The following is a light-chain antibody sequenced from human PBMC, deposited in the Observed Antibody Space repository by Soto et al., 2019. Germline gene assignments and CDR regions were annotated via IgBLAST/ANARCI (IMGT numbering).Light chain of an antibody. Sequence: EILMTQSPATLSLSPGGRATLSCRASQSVASNLAWYQQRRGQAPRLLIYGASSRATGIPARFSGSGSGTEFTLTISSLQSEDFAVYYCQQYDSWPPLTFGGGTKVDIK. V-gene: IGKV3-15*01. CDR2: GAS. CDR3: QQYDSWPPLT. CDR1: QSVASN. J-gene: IGKJ4*01.